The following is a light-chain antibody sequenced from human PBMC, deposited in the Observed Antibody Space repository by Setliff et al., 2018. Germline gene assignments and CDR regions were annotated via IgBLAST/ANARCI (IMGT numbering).Light chain of an antibody. CDR3: NAYTSGSTYV. CDR1: SGDIGKYDL. J-gene: IGLJ1*01. V-gene: IGLV2-14*02. CDR2: AVS. Sequence: QSALTQPASVSGSPGQSITVSCTGTSGDIGKYDLVSWYQQHPGKAPKLIIYAVSDRPSGVSNRFSGSKSGNTASLTISGLQTEDEADYYCNAYTSGSTYVFGTGTRAPS.